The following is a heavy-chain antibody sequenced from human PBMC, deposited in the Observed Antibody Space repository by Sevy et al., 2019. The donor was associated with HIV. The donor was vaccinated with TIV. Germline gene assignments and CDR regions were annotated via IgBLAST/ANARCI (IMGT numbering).Heavy chain of an antibody. Sequence: GGSLRLSCAASGLTFSSYAMSWVRQAPGKGLEWVSAISGSGGSTYYADSVKGRFTISRDNSKNTLYLQMNSLRAEDTAVYYCAKDSYYDFWSGYYGYYFDYWGQGTLVTVSS. V-gene: IGHV3-23*01. J-gene: IGHJ4*02. CDR2: ISGSGGST. CDR1: GLTFSSYA. CDR3: AKDSYYDFWSGYYGYYFDY. D-gene: IGHD3-3*01.